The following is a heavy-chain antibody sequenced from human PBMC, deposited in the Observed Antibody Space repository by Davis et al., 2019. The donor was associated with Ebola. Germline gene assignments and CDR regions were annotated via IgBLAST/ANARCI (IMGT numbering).Heavy chain of an antibody. V-gene: IGHV1-2*04. CDR1: GYTFTGYY. Sequence: AASVKVSCKASGYTFTGYYMHWVRQAPGQGLEWMGWINPNSGGTNYAQKFQGWVTMTRDTSISTAYMELSRLRSDDTAVYYCRIWFREFQGMDVWGQGTTVTVSS. CDR3: RIWFREFQGMDV. CDR2: INPNSGGT. D-gene: IGHD3-10*01. J-gene: IGHJ6*02.